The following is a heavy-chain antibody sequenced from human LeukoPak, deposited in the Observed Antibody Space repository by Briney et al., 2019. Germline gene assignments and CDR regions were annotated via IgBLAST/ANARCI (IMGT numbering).Heavy chain of an antibody. V-gene: IGHV3-23*01. CDR2: SSVSGNT. CDR3: AKAPVTTCSGAYCYPFDY. CDR1: GFPFNSYA. J-gene: IGHJ4*02. Sequence: GSLLLSCAASGFPFNSYAMRWVRQGPGKGLEWVSASSVSGNTYHADSVEGRFTISRDSSKNTLYLQMNSLRAGDAAVYYCAKAPVTTCSGAYCYPFDYWSQGTLVTVSS. D-gene: IGHD2-15*01.